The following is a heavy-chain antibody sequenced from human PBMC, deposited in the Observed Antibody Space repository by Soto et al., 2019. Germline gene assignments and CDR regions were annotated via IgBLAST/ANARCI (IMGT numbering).Heavy chain of an antibody. CDR3: ARALTKTYYDFWSGYPDLYYFDY. CDR2: INPNSGGT. D-gene: IGHD3-3*01. J-gene: IGHJ4*02. Sequence: QVPLVQSGAEVKKPGASVKVSCKASGYTFTGYYMHWVRQAPGQGLEWMGWINPNSGGTNYAQKFQGWVTMTRDTSISTAYMELSRLRSDDTAVYYCARALTKTYYDFWSGYPDLYYFDYWGQGTLVTVSS. CDR1: GYTFTGYY. V-gene: IGHV1-2*04.